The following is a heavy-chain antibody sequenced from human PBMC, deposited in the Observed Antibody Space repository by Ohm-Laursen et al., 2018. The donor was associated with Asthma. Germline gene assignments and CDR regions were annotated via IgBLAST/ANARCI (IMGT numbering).Heavy chain of an antibody. CDR2: INSDGSST. CDR1: GFTFSSYW. Sequence: SLRLSCAASGFTFSSYWMHWVRQAPGKGLVWVSRINSDGSSTNYADSVKGRFTISRDNAENSVFLQMNSLRAQDTAVYYCAVRTTSAGFDVWGQGTTVTVSS. J-gene: IGHJ6*02. CDR3: AVRTTSAGFDV. V-gene: IGHV3-74*01. D-gene: IGHD1-1*01.